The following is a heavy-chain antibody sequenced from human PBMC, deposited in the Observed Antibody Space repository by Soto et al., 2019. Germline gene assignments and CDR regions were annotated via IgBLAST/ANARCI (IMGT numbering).Heavy chain of an antibody. D-gene: IGHD3-10*01. Sequence: SETLSLTCTVSGGSISSGGYYWSWIRQHPGKGLEWIGYIYYSGSTYYNPSLKSRVTISVDTSKNQFSLKLSSVPAADTAVYYCYGSGSYYPNAYFDYWGQGTLVTVSS. V-gene: IGHV4-31*03. J-gene: IGHJ4*02. CDR2: IYYSGST. CDR3: YGSGSYYPNAYFDY. CDR1: GGSISSGGYY.